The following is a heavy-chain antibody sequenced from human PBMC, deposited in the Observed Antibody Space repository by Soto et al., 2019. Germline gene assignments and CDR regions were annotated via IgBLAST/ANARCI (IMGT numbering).Heavy chain of an antibody. Sequence: QVQLQASGPGLVKPSETLPFTCTVSGGSISSHYWRWIRQPPGKGLEWIGDIYYSGSTNYNPSLKSRVTISVATSKNQFSLKLSSVTAADTAVYYCARGDPLLWFGEKVYYGMDVWGQGTTVTVSS. D-gene: IGHD3-10*01. J-gene: IGHJ6*02. V-gene: IGHV4-59*11. CDR3: ARGDPLLWFGEKVYYGMDV. CDR2: IYYSGST. CDR1: GGSISSHY.